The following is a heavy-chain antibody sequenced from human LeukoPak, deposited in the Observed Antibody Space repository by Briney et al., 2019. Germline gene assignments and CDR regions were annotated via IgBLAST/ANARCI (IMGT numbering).Heavy chain of an antibody. V-gene: IGHV1-8*03. CDR1: GYTFTSYD. CDR2: MNPNSGNT. Sequence: ASVKVSCKASGYTFTSYDINWVRQATGQGLEWMGWMNPNSGNTGYAQKFQCRVTITRNTSISTAYMELSSLRSEDTAVYYCARGPYYYDSSSRRQFDIWGQGTMVTVSS. CDR3: ARGPYYYDSSSRRQFDI. J-gene: IGHJ3*02. D-gene: IGHD3-22*01.